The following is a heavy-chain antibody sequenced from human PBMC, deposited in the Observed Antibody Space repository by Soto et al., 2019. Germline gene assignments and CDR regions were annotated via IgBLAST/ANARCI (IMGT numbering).Heavy chain of an antibody. V-gene: IGHV4-39*01. Sequence: PSETLSLTCTVSGGSISSSGYYWGWIRQPPGKGLEWIGSIYYSGSTYYNPSLKSRVTMSVDTSKNQFSLKLSSVTAADTAVYYCARCPNYYYYGMEVWGQGTTVTVSS. CDR3: ARCPNYYYYGMEV. CDR2: IYYSGST. J-gene: IGHJ6*02. CDR1: GGSISSSGYY.